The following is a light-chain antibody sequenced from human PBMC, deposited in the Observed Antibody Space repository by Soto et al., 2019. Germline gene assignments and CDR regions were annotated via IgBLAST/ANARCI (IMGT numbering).Light chain of an antibody. CDR3: CPYEGSDTLV. V-gene: IGLV2-11*01. CDR2: DVS. CDR1: SSDVGGYNY. J-gene: IGLJ1*01. Sequence: QSALTQPRSVSGSPGQSVTISCTGTSSDVGGYNYVSWYHHHPSNAPKLMIYDVSKRPSGVPERFAGSKSGTKASLTISGLRAEEEADDYCCPYEGSDTLVFGTGTKLTVL.